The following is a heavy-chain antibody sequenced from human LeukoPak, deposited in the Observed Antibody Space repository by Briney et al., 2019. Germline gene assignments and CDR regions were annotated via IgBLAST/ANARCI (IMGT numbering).Heavy chain of an antibody. V-gene: IGHV3-15*01. Sequence: GGSLRLSCAASGFTVSSTYMSWVRQAPGKGLEWVGRIKSKTEGGTVEYAAPVKGRFTVLRDDSRNILYLQMNSLKPEDTAAYYCTTYMVRGTSFYGMDVWGQGTTVTVSS. CDR2: IKSKTEGGTV. J-gene: IGHJ6*02. CDR3: TTYMVRGTSFYGMDV. D-gene: IGHD3-10*01. CDR1: GFTVSSTY.